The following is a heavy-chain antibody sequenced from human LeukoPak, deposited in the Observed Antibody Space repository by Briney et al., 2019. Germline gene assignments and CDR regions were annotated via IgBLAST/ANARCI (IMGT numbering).Heavy chain of an antibody. CDR1: GLSISTYN. V-gene: IGHV3-48*01. D-gene: IGHD4-17*01. CDR3: AVMTTVSSRYYYYMDV. J-gene: IGHJ6*03. CDR2: ISSSSSTI. Sequence: GGSLRLSCAASGLSISTYNINWVRQAPGKGLEWVSYISSSSSTIYYADSVKGRFTISRDNAKKSLYLQMNSLRAEDTAVYYCAVMTTVSSRYYYYMDVWGKGTAVTVSS.